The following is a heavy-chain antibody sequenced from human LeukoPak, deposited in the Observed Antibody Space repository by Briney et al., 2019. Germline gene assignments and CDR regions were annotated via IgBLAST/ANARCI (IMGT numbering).Heavy chain of an antibody. CDR3: ARDPGYGEFDV. D-gene: IGHD4-17*01. V-gene: IGHV3-7*01. CDR2: IKEDGSEK. Sequence: GGSLRLSCAASGFTLSSYAMSWVRQAPGKGPEFVANIKEDGSEKSYVDSVKGRFTISRDNAKNSVSLQMNSLRAEDTAVYYCARDPGYGEFDVWGQGAMVIVSS. J-gene: IGHJ3*01. CDR1: GFTLSSYA.